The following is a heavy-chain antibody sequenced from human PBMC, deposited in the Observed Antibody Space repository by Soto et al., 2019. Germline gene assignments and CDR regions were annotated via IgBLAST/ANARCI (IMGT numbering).Heavy chain of an antibody. Sequence: QLQLQESGPGLVKPSETLSLTCTVSGGSITSSSYYWGWIRQPPGKGLEWIGNIYYSGSTYYNPSLKSRVNISVDTSKNQFSLKLSSVTAADTAVYYCMLGSGWKDFDYWGQGTLVTVSS. J-gene: IGHJ4*02. CDR3: MLGSGWKDFDY. CDR1: GGSITSSSYY. V-gene: IGHV4-39*01. CDR2: IYYSGST. D-gene: IGHD3-22*01.